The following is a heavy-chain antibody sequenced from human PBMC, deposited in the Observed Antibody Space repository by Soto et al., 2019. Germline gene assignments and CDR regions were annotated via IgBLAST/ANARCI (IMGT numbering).Heavy chain of an antibody. V-gene: IGHV1-46*03. J-gene: IGHJ4*02. CDR2: INPSGGST. D-gene: IGHD3-10*01. CDR1: GYTFTSYY. Sequence: QVQLVQSGAEVKKPGASVKVSCKASGYTFTSYYLHWVRQAPGQGLEWMGIINPSGGSTNYAQKCQGRVTVTRDTSTSTVYMELSSLRSDDTAVYYCARGSKGGARGYWGQGALVTVSS. CDR3: ARGSKGGARGY.